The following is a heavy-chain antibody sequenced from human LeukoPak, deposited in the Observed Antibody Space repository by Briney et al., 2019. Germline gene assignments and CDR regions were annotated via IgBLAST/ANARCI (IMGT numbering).Heavy chain of an antibody. D-gene: IGHD5-18*01. CDR3: VSQATPGIQLWFSYFDY. V-gene: IGHV3-30*14. CDR1: GFTFSSYA. CDR2: ISYDGSNK. J-gene: IGHJ4*02. Sequence: PGRSLRLSCAASGFTFSSYAMHWVRQAPGKGLEWVAVISYDGSNKYYADSVKGRFTISRDNSKNTLYLQMSSLRAEDTAVYYCVSQATPGIQLWFSYFDYWGQGTLVTVSS.